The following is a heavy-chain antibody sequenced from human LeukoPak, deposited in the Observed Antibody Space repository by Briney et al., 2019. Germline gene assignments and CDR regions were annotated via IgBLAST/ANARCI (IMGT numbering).Heavy chain of an antibody. D-gene: IGHD6-19*01. CDR2: INAISGDT. CDR1: VYTFTGYF. V-gene: IGHV1-2*02. J-gene: IGHJ4*02. Sequence: ASVKVSCKASVYTFTGYFMHWVRQAPGQGLEWMGWINAISGDTNYAQKFRGRVTMTRDTSINTAYTELTRLTSDDTAVYYCARGGSGWSVSAYWGQGTRVTVSS. CDR3: ARGGSGWSVSAY.